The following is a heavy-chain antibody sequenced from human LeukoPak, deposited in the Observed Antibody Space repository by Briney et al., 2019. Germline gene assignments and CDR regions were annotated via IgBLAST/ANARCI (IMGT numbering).Heavy chain of an antibody. CDR2: ISGSGDSI. CDR3: AKSFLTGYSLFDS. V-gene: IGHV3-23*01. J-gene: IGHJ4*02. CDR1: GFTFSNYY. Sequence: GGSLRLSCAASGFTFSNYYMSWVRQAPGKGLEWVSAISGSGDSIFYADSVEGRFTISRDNSKTTLYVQMNSLRAKDTAVYYCAKSFLTGYSLFDSWGQGTLVTVSS. D-gene: IGHD3-9*01.